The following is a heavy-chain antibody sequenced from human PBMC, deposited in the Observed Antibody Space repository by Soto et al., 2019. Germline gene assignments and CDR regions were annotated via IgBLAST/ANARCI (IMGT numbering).Heavy chain of an antibody. CDR1: GDSVSSNSAA. CDR3: ARHPSIAKFDP. CDR2: TYYRSRWYN. J-gene: IGHJ5*02. Sequence: SQTLSLTCAISGDSVSSNSAAWNWIRQSPSGGLEWLGRTYYRSRWYNDYAVSVRSRITINPDTSKNQFSLHLNSVTPEDTAVYYCARHPSIAKFDPWGQGTLVTVSS. V-gene: IGHV6-1*01. D-gene: IGHD3-16*02.